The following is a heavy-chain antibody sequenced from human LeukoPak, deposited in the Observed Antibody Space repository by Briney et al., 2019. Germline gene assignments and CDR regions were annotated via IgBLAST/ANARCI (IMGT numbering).Heavy chain of an antibody. J-gene: IGHJ4*02. CDR3: AKVESRYCGGDCYSYFDY. Sequence: PGGSLRLSCAASGFTFSSYAMSWVRRAPGKGLEWVSAISGSGGSTYYADSVKGRFTISRDNSKNTLYLQMNSLRAEDTAVYYCAKVESRYCGGDCYSYFDYWGQGTLVTVSS. CDR1: GFTFSSYA. CDR2: ISGSGGST. V-gene: IGHV3-23*01. D-gene: IGHD2-21*02.